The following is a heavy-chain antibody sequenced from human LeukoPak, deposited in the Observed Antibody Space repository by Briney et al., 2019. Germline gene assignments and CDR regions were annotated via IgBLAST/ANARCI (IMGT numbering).Heavy chain of an antibody. D-gene: IGHD3-10*01. V-gene: IGHV1-2*02. Sequence: ASVKVSCKASGGTFSSYAISWVRQAPGQGLEWMGWINPNSGGTNYAQKFQGRVTMTRDTSISTAYMELSRLRSDDTAVYYCASPLTFGAFDIWGQGTMVTVSS. CDR1: GGTFSSYA. CDR2: INPNSGGT. CDR3: ASPLTFGAFDI. J-gene: IGHJ3*02.